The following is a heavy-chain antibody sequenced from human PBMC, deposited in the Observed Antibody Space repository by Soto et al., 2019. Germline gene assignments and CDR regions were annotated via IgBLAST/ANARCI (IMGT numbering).Heavy chain of an antibody. CDR2: ISYDGSNK. Sequence: GSLRLSCAASGFTFSSYGMHWVRQAPGKGLEWVAVISYDGSNKYYADSVKGRFTISRDNSKNTLYLQMNSLRAEDTAVYYCAKDPSSVVTGDYWGQGTLVTVSS. V-gene: IGHV3-30*18. CDR3: AKDPSSVVTGDY. CDR1: GFTFSSYG. J-gene: IGHJ4*02. D-gene: IGHD2-15*01.